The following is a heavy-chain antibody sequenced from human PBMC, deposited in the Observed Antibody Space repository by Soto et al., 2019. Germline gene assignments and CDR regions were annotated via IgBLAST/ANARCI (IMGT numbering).Heavy chain of an antibody. CDR1: GFTFSSYG. CDR2: IWYDGSNK. D-gene: IGHD2-2*01. J-gene: IGHJ4*02. V-gene: IGHV3-33*01. Sequence: PGGSLRLSCAASGFTFSSYGMHWVRQAPGKGLEWVAVIWYDGSNKYYADSVKGRFTISRDNSKNTLYLQMNSLRAEDTAVYYCSREGSCSSTSCYRGTDYWGQGTLVTVSS. CDR3: SREGSCSSTSCYRGTDY.